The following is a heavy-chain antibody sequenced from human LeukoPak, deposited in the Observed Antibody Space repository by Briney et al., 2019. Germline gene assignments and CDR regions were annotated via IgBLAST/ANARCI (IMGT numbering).Heavy chain of an antibody. V-gene: IGHV3-30*02. D-gene: IGHD2-15*01. CDR2: IRYDGSNK. CDR1: GFTVSSNY. CDR3: AKDWRRIVVVGPITRHGNYMDV. J-gene: IGHJ6*03. Sequence: PGGSLRLSCAPSGFTVSSNYMSWVRQAPGKGLEWVAFIRYDGSNKYFAHSLKGRFTISRDNSKNTLYLQMNSRRPEDTAVYYCAKDWRRIVVVGPITRHGNYMDVWGKGTTVTISS.